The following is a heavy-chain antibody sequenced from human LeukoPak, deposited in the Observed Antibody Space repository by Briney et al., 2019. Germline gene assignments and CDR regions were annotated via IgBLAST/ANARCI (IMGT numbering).Heavy chain of an antibody. D-gene: IGHD5-24*01. Sequence: SETLSLTCTVSGGSISSYYWSWIRQPPGKGLEWIGYIYYSGSTNYNPSFKSRVTISVDRSKNQFSLKLSPVTAADTAVYYCARTSRDGYNADYWGQGTLVTVSS. CDR2: IYYSGST. V-gene: IGHV4-59*12. CDR1: GGSISSYY. J-gene: IGHJ4*02. CDR3: ARTSRDGYNADY.